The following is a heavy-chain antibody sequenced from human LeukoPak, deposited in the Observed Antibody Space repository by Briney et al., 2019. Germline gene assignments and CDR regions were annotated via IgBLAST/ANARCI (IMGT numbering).Heavy chain of an antibody. Sequence: SETLSLTCTVSGGSISSGSYYWSWIRQPAGKGLEWIGRIYTSGSTNYNPSLKSRVTISVDTSKNQFSLKLSSVTAADTAVYYCARGGYSYGHYYYYMDVWGKGTTVTISS. D-gene: IGHD5-18*01. V-gene: IGHV4-61*02. CDR2: IYTSGST. CDR1: GGSISSGSYY. CDR3: ARGGYSYGHYYYYMDV. J-gene: IGHJ6*03.